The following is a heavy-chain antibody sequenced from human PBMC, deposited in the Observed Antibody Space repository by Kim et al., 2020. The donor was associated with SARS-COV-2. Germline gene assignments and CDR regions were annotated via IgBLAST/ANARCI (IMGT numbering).Heavy chain of an antibody. J-gene: IGHJ1*01. Sequence: YAQGFPGRFVFSLDTSVSTAYLQISSLKAEDTAVYYCARASGWYGAEYFQHWGQGTLVTVSS. CDR3: ARASGWYGAEYFQH. V-gene: IGHV7-4-1*02. D-gene: IGHD6-19*01.